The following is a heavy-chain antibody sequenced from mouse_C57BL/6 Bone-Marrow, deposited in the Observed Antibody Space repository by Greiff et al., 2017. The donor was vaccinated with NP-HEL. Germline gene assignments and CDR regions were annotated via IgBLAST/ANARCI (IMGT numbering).Heavy chain of an antibody. CDR3: ARSPLWLRRNYYAMDY. D-gene: IGHD2-2*01. Sequence: EVKLMESGPGLANPSQTLSLTCSVTGYSITSDYWNWIRKFPGHKLEYMGYISYSGSTYSNPSLKSRISITRDTSKNQYYLPLNSVTTEDTATYYWARSPLWLRRNYYAMDYWGQGTSVTVSS. CDR2: ISYSGST. J-gene: IGHJ4*01. CDR1: GYSITSDY. V-gene: IGHV3-8*01.